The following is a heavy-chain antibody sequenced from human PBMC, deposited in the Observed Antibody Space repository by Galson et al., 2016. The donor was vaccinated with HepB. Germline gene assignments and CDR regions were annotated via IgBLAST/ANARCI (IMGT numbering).Heavy chain of an antibody. CDR1: GYNFRSFA. J-gene: IGHJ5*02. CDR2: ISVYGKT. CDR3: AKDFRYGSA. V-gene: IGHV3-23*01. D-gene: IGHD6-19*01. Sequence: SLRLSCAASGYNFRSFAMTWVRQAPGKGLEWVSSISVYGKTYYADSVQGRFTVSRDNSKNTLYLQMNSLRAEDTAIYYCAKDFRYGSAWGQGTLVTVSS.